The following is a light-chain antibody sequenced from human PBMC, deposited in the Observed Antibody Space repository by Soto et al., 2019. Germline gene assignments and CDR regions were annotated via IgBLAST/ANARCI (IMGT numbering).Light chain of an antibody. J-gene: IGKJ4*01. Sequence: EIVLTQSPATLSLSPGERATLSCRASQSVSSYLAWYQQKPGQAPRLLIYDASNRSTGIPARFSGSGSGTDFTLTICSLEPEDFAVYYCQQRSNWPRLFGGGTKVEIK. V-gene: IGKV3-11*01. CDR1: QSVSSY. CDR3: QQRSNWPRL. CDR2: DAS.